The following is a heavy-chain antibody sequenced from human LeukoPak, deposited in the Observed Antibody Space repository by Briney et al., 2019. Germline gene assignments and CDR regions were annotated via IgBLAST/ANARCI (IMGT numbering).Heavy chain of an antibody. Sequence: GGSLRLSCAASGFTFSSYTMNWVRQPPGKGLEWVSNIGTSSTTIYYADSVKGRFTISRDNAKNSLYLQMNSLRADDTAVYYCSRVRASFDYWGQGTLVTVAS. CDR2: IGTSSTTI. D-gene: IGHD3-10*01. CDR3: SRVRASFDY. J-gene: IGHJ4*02. CDR1: GFTFSSYT. V-gene: IGHV3-48*01.